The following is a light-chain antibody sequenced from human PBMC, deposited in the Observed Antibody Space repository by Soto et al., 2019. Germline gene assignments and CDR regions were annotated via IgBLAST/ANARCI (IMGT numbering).Light chain of an antibody. CDR2: SAS. Sequence: DIQLAQSPDSLSASVGDRVTITCRASQTIRTFLNWYQQKSGKAPKVLIYSASTLQSGVPSRFSGSGSGTDFTLTINSLLPEDFATYYCQQSYNAPRTFGGGTKVDMK. J-gene: IGKJ4*01. CDR3: QQSYNAPRT. V-gene: IGKV1-39*01. CDR1: QTIRTF.